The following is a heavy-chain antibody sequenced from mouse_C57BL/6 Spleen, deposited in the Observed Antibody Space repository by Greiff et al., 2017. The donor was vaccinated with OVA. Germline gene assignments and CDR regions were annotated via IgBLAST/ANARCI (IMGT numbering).Heavy chain of an antibody. CDR3: ARRSSYGSYFDY. D-gene: IGHD1-1*01. V-gene: IGHV5-17*01. CDR1: GFTFSDYG. Sequence: EVKLVESGGGLVKPGGSLKLSCAASGFTFSDYGMHWVRQAPEKGLEWVAYISSGSSTIYYADTVKGRFTISRDNAKNTLFLQMTSLRSEDTAMYYCARRSSYGSYFDYWGQGTTLTVSS. J-gene: IGHJ2*01. CDR2: ISSGSSTI.